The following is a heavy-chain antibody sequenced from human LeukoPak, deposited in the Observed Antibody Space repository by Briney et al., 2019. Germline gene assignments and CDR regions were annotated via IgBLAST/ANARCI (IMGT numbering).Heavy chain of an antibody. V-gene: IGHV3-30*18. CDR3: AKDELLLGAFDI. CDR2: ISYDGSNK. CDR1: GFTFSSYG. D-gene: IGHD2-15*01. J-gene: IGHJ3*02. Sequence: GGSLRLPCAASGFTFSSYGMHWVRQAPGKGLEWVAVISYDGSNKYYADSVKGRFTISRDNSKNTLYLKMNSLRAEDTVVYYCAKDELLLGAFDIWGQGTMVTVSS.